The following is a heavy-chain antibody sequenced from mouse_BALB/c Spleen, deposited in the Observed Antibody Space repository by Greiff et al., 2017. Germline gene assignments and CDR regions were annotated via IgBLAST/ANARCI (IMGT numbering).Heavy chain of an antibody. D-gene: IGHD1-2*01. CDR1: GFTFSSYA. Sequence: EVKLVESGGGLVKPGGSLKLSCAASGFTFSSYAMSWVRQTPEKRLEWVATISSGGSCTYYPDSVKGRFTISRDNAKNTLYLQMSSLRSEDTAMYYCARHDAATFAYWGQGTLVTVSA. CDR3: ARHDAATFAY. V-gene: IGHV5-9-3*01. J-gene: IGHJ3*01. CDR2: ISSGGSCT.